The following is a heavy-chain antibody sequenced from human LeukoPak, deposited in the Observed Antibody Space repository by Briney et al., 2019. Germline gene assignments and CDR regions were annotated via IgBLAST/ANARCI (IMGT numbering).Heavy chain of an antibody. J-gene: IGHJ4*02. CDR1: EFSVGSNY. V-gene: IGHV3-66*01. D-gene: IGHD1-26*01. CDR2: IYSGGRT. CDR3: ARSRVGATGDFDY. Sequence: PGGSLRLSCAASEFSVGSNYMTWVRQAPGKGLEWVSLIYSGGRTYYADSVKGRFTISRDNSKNTLYLQMNSLRAEDTAVYYCARSRVGATGDFDYWGQGTLVTVSS.